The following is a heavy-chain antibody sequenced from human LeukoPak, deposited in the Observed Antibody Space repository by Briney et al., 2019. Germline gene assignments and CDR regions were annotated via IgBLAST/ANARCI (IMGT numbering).Heavy chain of an antibody. CDR1: GFTFEYSG. D-gene: IGHD1-26*01. CDR3: AKDGDIGSYDACFDY. Sequence: GGSLRLSCAPSGFTFEYSGMHWVRQAPGKGLEWLAVISYDGRSKDYAESVKGRFTISRDNSKNTLYPQMNSLRPEDTAVYYCAKDGDIGSYDACFDYWGQGTLVTVSS. CDR2: ISYDGRSK. V-gene: IGHV3-30*18. J-gene: IGHJ4*02.